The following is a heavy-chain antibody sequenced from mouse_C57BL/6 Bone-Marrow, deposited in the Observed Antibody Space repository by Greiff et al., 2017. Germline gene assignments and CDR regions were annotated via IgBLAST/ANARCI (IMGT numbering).Heavy chain of an antibody. CDR2: IDPENGDT. J-gene: IGHJ3*01. V-gene: IGHV14-4*01. Sequence: VQLKESGAELVRPGASVKLSCTASGFNIKDDYMHWVKQRPEQGLEWIGWIDPENGDTEYASKFQGKATITADTSSNTAYLQLSSLTSEDTAVYYCTSKEEAWFAYWGQGTLVTVSA. CDR1: GFNIKDDY. CDR3: TSKEEAWFAY.